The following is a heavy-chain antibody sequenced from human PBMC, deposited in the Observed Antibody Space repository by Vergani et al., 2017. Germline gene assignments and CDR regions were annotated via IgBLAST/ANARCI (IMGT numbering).Heavy chain of an antibody. D-gene: IGHD3-16*01. J-gene: IGHJ6*03. CDR3: ARPSRGDFHMDV. CDR2: IYYSGST. Sequence: QVQLQESGPGLVKPSQTLSLTCTVSGRSISSGGYYWSWIRQHPGKGLEWIGYIYYSGSTYYNPSLKSRVTISVDTSKNKLSLKLSSVTAADTAVYYCARPSRGDFHMDVWGKGTTVTVSS. CDR1: GRSISSGGYY. V-gene: IGHV4-31*03.